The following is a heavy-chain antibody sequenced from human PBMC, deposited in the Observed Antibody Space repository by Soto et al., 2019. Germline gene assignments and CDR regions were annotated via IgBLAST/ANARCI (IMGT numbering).Heavy chain of an antibody. D-gene: IGHD2-15*01. Sequence: GGSLRLSCSASGFTLSSYAMHWVRQSPGKGLEYVSAISSNGGSTYYADSVKGRFTISRANSKNTLYLQMSSLRAEDTAVYYCVKEGGVYCSGGSCYDIWGQGTMVTVSS. J-gene: IGHJ3*02. CDR1: GFTLSSYA. V-gene: IGHV3-64*03. CDR2: ISSNGGST. CDR3: VKEGGVYCSGGSCYDI.